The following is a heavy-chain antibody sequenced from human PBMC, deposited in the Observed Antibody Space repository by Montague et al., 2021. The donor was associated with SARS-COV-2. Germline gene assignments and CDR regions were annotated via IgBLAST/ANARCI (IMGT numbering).Heavy chain of an antibody. CDR2: IYYSGTT. CDR1: GASIGRSTYY. V-gene: IGHV4-39*01. J-gene: IGHJ4*02. Sequence: SETLSLTCTVSGASIGRSTYYWGWIRQPPGKDLEWIGTIYYSGTTHYNPSLTSRVTMSVDTSKNQFSLKVNSVTAADTAVYYCARHYSATLPAVYWGQGTLVTVSS. CDR3: ARHYSATLPAVY. D-gene: IGHD2-15*01.